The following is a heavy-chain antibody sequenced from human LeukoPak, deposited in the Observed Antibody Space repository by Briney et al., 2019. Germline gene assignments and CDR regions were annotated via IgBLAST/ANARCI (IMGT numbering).Heavy chain of an antibody. CDR1: GFTVSSNY. V-gene: IGHV3-66*01. J-gene: IGHJ5*02. CDR3: AREQLAYGLNWFDP. Sequence: GGSLRLSCAASGFTVSSNYMSWVRQAPGKGLEWVSVIYSGGSTYYADSVKGRFIISRDNSKNTLYLQMNSLRAEDTAVYYCAREQLAYGLNWFDPWGQGTLVTVSS. D-gene: IGHD6-13*01. CDR2: IYSGGST.